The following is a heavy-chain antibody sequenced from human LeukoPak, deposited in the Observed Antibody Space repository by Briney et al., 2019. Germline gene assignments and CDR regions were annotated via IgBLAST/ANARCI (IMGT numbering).Heavy chain of an antibody. V-gene: IGHV1-69*04. CDR1: GGTFSSYA. CDR2: IIPIFGIA. Sequence: ASVKVSCKASGGTFSSYASSWVRQAPGQGLEWMGRIIPIFGIANYAQKFQGRVTITADKSTSTAYMELSSLRSEDTAVYYCARVGPLTREYNWNTEKFDYWGQGTLVTVSS. D-gene: IGHD1/OR15-1a*01. J-gene: IGHJ4*02. CDR3: ARVGPLTREYNWNTEKFDY.